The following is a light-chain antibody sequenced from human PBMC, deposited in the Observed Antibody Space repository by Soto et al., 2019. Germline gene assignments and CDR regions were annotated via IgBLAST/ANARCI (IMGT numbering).Light chain of an antibody. CDR3: HQYGSSPIT. CDR2: DAS. V-gene: IGKV3-20*01. CDR1: QSVSSY. J-gene: IGKJ5*01. Sequence: IVRTQSPATLSVSPGERATLFCRASQSVSSYLAWYQQKPGQAPRLLIYDASNRATGIPARFSGSGSATDFTLTISRLEPEDFALFYCHQYGSSPITFGQGTRLEI.